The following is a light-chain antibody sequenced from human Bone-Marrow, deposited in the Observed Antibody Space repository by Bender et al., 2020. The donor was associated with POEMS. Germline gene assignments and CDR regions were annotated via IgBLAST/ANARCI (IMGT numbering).Light chain of an antibody. J-gene: IGLJ2*01. CDR1: TTDLGLYNL. Sequence: LAQPHSVSGSPGQSVTISCTGTTTDLGLYNLVSWYQHPPGKAPRLIIYDVSKRPSGVSDRFSGSKSGNTASLTISGLQAEDEADYYCCSYAGSSTLVFGGGTKLTVL. V-gene: IGLV2-23*02. CDR3: CSYAGSSTLV. CDR2: DVS.